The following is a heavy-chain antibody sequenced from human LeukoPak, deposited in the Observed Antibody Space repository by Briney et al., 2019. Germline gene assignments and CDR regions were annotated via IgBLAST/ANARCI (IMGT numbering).Heavy chain of an antibody. J-gene: IGHJ4*02. CDR2: IYPGDSDT. V-gene: IGHV5-51*01. D-gene: IGHD3-22*01. CDR1: GYSFTSYW. Sequence: GESLKISCXGSGYSFTSYWIGWVRQMPGKGLEWMGIIYPGDSDTRYSPSFQGQVTISADKSISTAYLQWSSLKASDTAMYYCARVSPFYDSSGYNDYWGQGTLVTVSS. CDR3: ARVSPFYDSSGYNDY.